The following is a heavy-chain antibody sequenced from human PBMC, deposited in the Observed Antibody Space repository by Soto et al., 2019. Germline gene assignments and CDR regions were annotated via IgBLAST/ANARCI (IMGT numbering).Heavy chain of an antibody. J-gene: IGHJ4*02. Sequence: GGSLRLSCAGSGFTFRWFGMNWVRQSPGKGLEWVARISNDGSNEYYVDSVKGRFTISRDNSKNTLYLQMDSLRAEDTAVYYCAKGEVRGIIPSYFDYWGLGTLVTVSS. CDR1: GFTFRWFG. CDR2: ISNDGSNE. D-gene: IGHD3-10*01. CDR3: AKGEVRGIIPSYFDY. V-gene: IGHV3-30*18.